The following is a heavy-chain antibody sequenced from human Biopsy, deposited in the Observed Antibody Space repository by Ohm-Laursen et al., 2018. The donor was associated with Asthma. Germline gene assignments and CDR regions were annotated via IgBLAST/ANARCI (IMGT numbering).Heavy chain of an antibody. D-gene: IGHD4-23*01. Sequence: SLRLSCSASGFVFSQSGMHWVRQAPGKGLEWVALISSDGHNKYYKDSVKGRFTISRENSKLRLYLEINSLRVEDSAVYYCARESGQDSGGTGAFDRWGQGIMVAVSS. CDR1: GFVFSQSG. J-gene: IGHJ3*02. V-gene: IGHV3-30*03. CDR2: ISSDGHNK. CDR3: ARESGQDSGGTGAFDR.